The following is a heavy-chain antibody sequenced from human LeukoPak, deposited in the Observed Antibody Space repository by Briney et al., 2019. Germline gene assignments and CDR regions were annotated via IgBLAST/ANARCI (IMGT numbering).Heavy chain of an antibody. D-gene: IGHD4/OR15-4a*01. CDR3: APDLRGAAWSLDY. Sequence: QSGGSLRLSCAVSGFTFRNCGMSWVRQAPGKGLEWVSVVSDSGTSAYYADSVKGRFTISRDNSKNTLYLQMNSLRAEDTAVYYCAPDLRGAAWSLDYWVQGTLVTVSS. CDR1: GFTFRNCG. CDR2: VSDSGTSA. J-gene: IGHJ4*02. V-gene: IGHV3-23*01.